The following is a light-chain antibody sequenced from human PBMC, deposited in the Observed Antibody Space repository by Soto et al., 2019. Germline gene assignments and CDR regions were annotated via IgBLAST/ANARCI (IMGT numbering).Light chain of an antibody. V-gene: IGLV2-23*02. CDR3: CSYAGSSTSLV. Sequence: QSVLTQPASVSGSPGQSITISCTGTSSDVGSYNLVSWYQQHPGKAPKLMIYEVSKRPSGVSNRFSGSKSGNTASLTISGLHAEDEADYYCCSYAGSSTSLVFGGGTKLTVL. CDR1: SSDVGSYNL. J-gene: IGLJ2*01. CDR2: EVS.